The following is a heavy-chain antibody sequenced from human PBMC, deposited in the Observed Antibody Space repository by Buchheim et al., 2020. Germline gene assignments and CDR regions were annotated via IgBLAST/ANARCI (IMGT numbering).Heavy chain of an antibody. CDR3: ARERIVVVFDP. V-gene: IGHV4-30-4*01. CDR1: GGSISSGDYC. D-gene: IGHD2-2*01. J-gene: IGHJ5*02. CDR2: TYSSGSA. Sequence: QVQLQESGPGLVKPSQTLSLTCTVSGGSISSGDYCWNWIRQHPGKGLEWIGYTYSSGSAYYSPSLKSRVTISVDTSKNQFSLKLSSVTAADTAVYYCARERIVVVFDPWGQGTL.